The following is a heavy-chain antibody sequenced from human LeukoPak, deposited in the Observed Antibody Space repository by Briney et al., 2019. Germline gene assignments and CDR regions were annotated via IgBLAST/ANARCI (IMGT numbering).Heavy chain of an antibody. CDR2: ISSSSDYI. CDR3: ASSLTMIRGVLYYFDY. Sequence: GGSLTLSCAASGFTFSSSGMNWVRQAPGKGLEWVSSISSSSDYIYYADLVKGRFTISRDNAKNSLYLQMNSLRAEDTAVYYCASSLTMIRGVLYYFDYWSQGTRVTLFS. CDR1: GFTFSSSG. D-gene: IGHD3-10*01. V-gene: IGHV3-21*01. J-gene: IGHJ4*02.